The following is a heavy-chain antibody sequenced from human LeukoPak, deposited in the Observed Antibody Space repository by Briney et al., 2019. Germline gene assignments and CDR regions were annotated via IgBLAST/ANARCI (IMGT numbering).Heavy chain of an antibody. D-gene: IGHD3-22*01. CDR2: ISSSRSTI. J-gene: IGHJ2*01. V-gene: IGHV3-48*04. CDR1: GFTFSSYS. Sequence: PGGSLRLSCAASGFTFSSYSINWVRQAPGKGLDLFSYISSSRSTIYYADSVKGRFTISRDNAKNSLYRQMNSLRAEDTAVFYCVKEKTAYEIVVGREGWYFDLWGRGTLVTVSS. CDR3: VKEKTAYEIVVGREGWYFDL.